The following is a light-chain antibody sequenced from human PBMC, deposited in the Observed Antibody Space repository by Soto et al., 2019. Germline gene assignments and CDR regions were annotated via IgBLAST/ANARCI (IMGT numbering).Light chain of an antibody. CDR2: DVS. CDR3: CSYTRSGTLI. V-gene: IGLV2-14*01. J-gene: IGLJ1*01. Sequence: HSALTQPASVSGSPGLSITISCVSTSGDIGDYNYVSWYQQHPGKVPKVIIYDVSNRPSGVSYRFSGTKSGNTASLTVSGLQAEDEADYYCCSYTRSGTLIFGTGTKVTVL. CDR1: SGDIGDYNY.